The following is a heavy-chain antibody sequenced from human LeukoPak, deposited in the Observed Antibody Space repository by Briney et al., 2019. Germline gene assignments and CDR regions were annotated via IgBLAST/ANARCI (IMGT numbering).Heavy chain of an antibody. CDR3: ARVMYYYDSSGYSNIYFDY. V-gene: IGHV3-11*01. J-gene: IGHJ4*02. CDR1: GFTFSDYY. Sequence: PGGSLRLSCAASGFTFSDYYMTWIRQAPGKGLEWVSYISSSGSTIYDADSVKGRFTISRDSAKNSLYLQMNSLRAEDTAVYYCARVMYYYDSSGYSNIYFDYWGQGTLVTVSS. D-gene: IGHD3-22*01. CDR2: ISSSGSTI.